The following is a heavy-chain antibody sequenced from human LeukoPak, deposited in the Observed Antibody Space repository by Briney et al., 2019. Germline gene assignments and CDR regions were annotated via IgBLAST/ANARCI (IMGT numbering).Heavy chain of an antibody. J-gene: IGHJ4*02. Sequence: GGYLRCSGAASGFTCSSYGMHWVRHAPGKGLEWVAVISYDGSNKYYADSVKGRFTISRDNSKNTLYLQMNSLGAEDTAVYYCAKGSIFGVVNDYWGQGTMVTVSS. CDR2: ISYDGSNK. V-gene: IGHV3-30*18. D-gene: IGHD3-3*01. CDR3: AKGSIFGVVNDY. CDR1: GFTCSSYG.